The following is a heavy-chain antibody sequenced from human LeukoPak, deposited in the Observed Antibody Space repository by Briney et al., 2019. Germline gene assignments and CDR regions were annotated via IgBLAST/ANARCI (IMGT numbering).Heavy chain of an antibody. CDR1: GGTISSYA. CDR2: IIPIFGTA. J-gene: IGHJ4*02. V-gene: IGHV1-69*05. Sequence: SVKVSCKASGGTISSYAISWARQAPGQGLEWMGGIIPIFGTANYAQKFQGRVTITTDESTSTAYMELSSLRSEDTAVYYCARESGEYSSSPYDYWGQGTLVTVSS. CDR3: ARESGEYSSSPYDY. D-gene: IGHD6-6*01.